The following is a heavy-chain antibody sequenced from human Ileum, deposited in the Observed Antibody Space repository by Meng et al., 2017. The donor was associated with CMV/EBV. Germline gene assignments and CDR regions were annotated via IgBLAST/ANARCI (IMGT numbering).Heavy chain of an antibody. D-gene: IGHD1-14*01. CDR2: IDTDGTVT. CDR1: GFTFSYYW. V-gene: IGHV3-74*03. J-gene: IGHJ5*01. Sequence: EVRRVEYGVSLCRPGGFLSLSCADSGFTFSYYWMRWVRQAPGEGPVWVSRIDTDGTVTPYAESVRGRFTISRDNSKNTLYLQMNDLRAGDSGVYYCVRDLVGNRDSWGHGTLVTVSS. CDR3: VRDLVGNRDS.